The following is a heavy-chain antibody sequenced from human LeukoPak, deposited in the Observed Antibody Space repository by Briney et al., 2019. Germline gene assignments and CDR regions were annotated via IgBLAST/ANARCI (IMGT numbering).Heavy chain of an antibody. CDR1: GYTFTGYY. J-gene: IGHJ4*02. CDR3: ARDRDLDY. CDR2: IWYDGSNK. V-gene: IGHV3-33*01. D-gene: IGHD3-3*01. Sequence: SCKASGYTFTGYYMHWVRQAPGKGLEWVAVIWYDGSNKYYADSVKGRFTISRDNSKNTLYLQMNSLRAEDTAVYYCARDRDLDYWGQGTLVTVSS.